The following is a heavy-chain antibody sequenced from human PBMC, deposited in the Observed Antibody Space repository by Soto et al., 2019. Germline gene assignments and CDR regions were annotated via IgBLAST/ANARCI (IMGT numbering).Heavy chain of an antibody. CDR1: GGSISSSSYY. D-gene: IGHD2-2*01. Sequence: SETLSLSCTVSGGSISSSSYYWGWIRQPPGKGLEWIGSIYYSGSTYYNSSLKSRVTISADTSKNHFSLKLSSVTAADTAVYYCARPGNRVGPCWWYFDLWGRGTLVTVS. CDR3: ARPGNRVGPCWWYFDL. J-gene: IGHJ2*01. CDR2: IYYSGST. V-gene: IGHV4-39*01.